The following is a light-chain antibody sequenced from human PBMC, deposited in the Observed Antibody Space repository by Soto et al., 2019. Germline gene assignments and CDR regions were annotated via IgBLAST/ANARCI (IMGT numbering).Light chain of an antibody. Sequence: EIVMTQSPATLSVSPGERATLSCRASQSVSYNLAWSQQKPGQGPRLLIYGAFTRATGLPARFSGSGSGTEFTLTMSSLQSEDFGVYYCQQYKNWPPLTFGGGTKVEIK. J-gene: IGKJ4*01. V-gene: IGKV3-15*01. CDR1: QSVSYN. CDR2: GAF. CDR3: QQYKNWPPLT.